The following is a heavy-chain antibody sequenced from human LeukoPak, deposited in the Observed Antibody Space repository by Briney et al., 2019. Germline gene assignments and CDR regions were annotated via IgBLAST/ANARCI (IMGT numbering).Heavy chain of an antibody. J-gene: IGHJ4*02. CDR3: AKDIGGSGVGATYYFDY. CDR2: ISWNSGSI. V-gene: IGHV3-9*01. CDR1: GFTFDDYA. D-gene: IGHD1-26*01. Sequence: GGSLRLSCAASGFTFDDYAMYWVRQAPGKGLEWVSGISWNSGSIGYADSVKGRFTISRDNAKNSLYLQMNSLRAEDTALYYCAKDIGGSGVGATYYFDYWGQGTLVTVSS.